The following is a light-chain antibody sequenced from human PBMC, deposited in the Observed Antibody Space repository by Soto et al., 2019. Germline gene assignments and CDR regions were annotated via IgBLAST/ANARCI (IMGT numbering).Light chain of an antibody. CDR2: DAS. V-gene: IGKV1-5*01. Sequence: IQMTQSPSTLSSSVGDRVTITCRASQSIRSLLAWYQQKPGKAPKVLIYDASSLGSGVPSRFSGSGSGTEFTLTISSLQHDDFATYFCQQYQTYSPFGQGTRLEIK. J-gene: IGKJ5*01. CDR1: QSIRSL. CDR3: QQYQTYSP.